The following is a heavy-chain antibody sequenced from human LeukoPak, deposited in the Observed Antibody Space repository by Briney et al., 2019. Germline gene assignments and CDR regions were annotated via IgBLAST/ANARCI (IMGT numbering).Heavy chain of an antibody. CDR2: INHSGST. V-gene: IGHV4-34*01. D-gene: IGHD6-13*01. CDR1: GGSFSGYY. Sequence: SETLSLTCAVYGGSFSGYYWSWIRQPPGKGLEWIGEINHSGSTNYNPSLKSRVTISVDTSKNQFSLKLSSVTAADTAVYYCARRTSSWYSENGDYYYYYYMDVWGKGTTVTISS. J-gene: IGHJ6*03. CDR3: ARRTSSWYSENGDYYYYYYMDV.